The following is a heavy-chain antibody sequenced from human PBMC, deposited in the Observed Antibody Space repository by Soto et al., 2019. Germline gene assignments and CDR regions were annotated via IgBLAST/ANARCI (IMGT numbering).Heavy chain of an antibody. Sequence: SETLSLTCAVYGGSFSGYYWSWIRQPPGKGLEWIGEINHSGSTNYNPSLKSRVTISVDTSKNQFSLKLSSVTAADTAVYYCARDTNGVNYYYGMDVWGQGTTVTVSS. CDR3: ARDTNGVNYYYGMDV. D-gene: IGHD2-8*01. J-gene: IGHJ6*02. CDR1: GGSFSGYY. CDR2: INHSGST. V-gene: IGHV4-34*01.